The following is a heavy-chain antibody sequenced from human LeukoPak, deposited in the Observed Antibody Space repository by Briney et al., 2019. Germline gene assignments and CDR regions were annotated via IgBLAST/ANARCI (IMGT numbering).Heavy chain of an antibody. J-gene: IGHJ4*02. CDR2: ISWNSGSI. V-gene: IGHV3-9*01. CDR1: GFTFDDDA. Sequence: GGSLRLSCAASGFTFDDDAMHWVRQAPGRGLEWVSGISWNSGSIGYADSVKGRSTISRDNAKNSLYLQMNSLRAEDTALYYCAKVGSRGVCDYWGQGTLVTVSS. D-gene: IGHD1-26*01. CDR3: AKVGSRGVCDY.